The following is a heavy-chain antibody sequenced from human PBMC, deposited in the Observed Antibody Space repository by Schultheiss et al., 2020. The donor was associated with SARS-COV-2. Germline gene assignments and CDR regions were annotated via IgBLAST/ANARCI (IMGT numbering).Heavy chain of an antibody. D-gene: IGHD3-3*01. CDR1: GFTFSSYA. V-gene: IGHV3-23*01. CDR2: ISGSGGST. CDR3: ARVHDYDFWSGFDY. Sequence: GESLKISCAASGFTFSSYAMHWVRQAPGKGLEWVSAISGSGGSTYYADSVKGRFTISRDNAKNSLYLQMNSLRAEDTAVYYCARVHDYDFWSGFDYWGQGTLVTVSS. J-gene: IGHJ4*02.